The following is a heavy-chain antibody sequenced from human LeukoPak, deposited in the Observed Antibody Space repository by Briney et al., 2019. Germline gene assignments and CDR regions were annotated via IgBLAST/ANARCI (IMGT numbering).Heavy chain of an antibody. CDR1: GGSISSGGYY. D-gene: IGHD2-2*01. V-gene: IGHV4-31*03. J-gene: IGHJ6*02. CDR2: IYHTGST. Sequence: SETLSLTCTVSGGSISSGGYYWSWIRQHPGKGLEWIGYIYHTGSTYHNPALKSRVTISVDTSKNQFSLKLSSVTAADTAVYYCARGGYCSSTSCYGEGYYYYGMDVWGQGTTVTVSS. CDR3: ARGGYCSSTSCYGEGYYYYGMDV.